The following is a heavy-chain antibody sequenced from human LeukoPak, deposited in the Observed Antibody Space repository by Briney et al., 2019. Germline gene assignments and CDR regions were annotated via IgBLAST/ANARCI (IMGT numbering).Heavy chain of an antibody. V-gene: IGHV4-59*08. CDR3: ARRDHGLTDAFDI. D-gene: IGHD5-24*01. CDR2: IYYSGST. Sequence: KPSETLSLTGTVSGGTISSYYWSWFRQPPGQGLEWIGYIYYSGSTNYNPSLKSRVTISVDTSKNQFSLKLSSVAAADTAGDYCARRDHGLTDAFDIWGQGTMVTV. J-gene: IGHJ3*02. CDR1: GGTISSYY.